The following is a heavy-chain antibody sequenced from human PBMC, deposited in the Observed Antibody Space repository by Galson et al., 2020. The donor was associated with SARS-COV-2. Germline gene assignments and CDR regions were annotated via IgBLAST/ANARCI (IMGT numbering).Heavy chain of an antibody. CDR1: GYNFATYW. Sequence: GESLKISCKGSGYNFATYWICWVRELPGKGLEWMGIIYPGDSATTYSPSFEGHITISVDKSTSTAYLQWSSMKSSDTAIYYCARQVPLHGDAFDVWGDGSLVSVSA. D-gene: IGHD3-10*01. J-gene: IGHJ3*01. CDR2: IYPGDSAT. V-gene: IGHV5-51*01. CDR3: ARQVPLHGDAFDV.